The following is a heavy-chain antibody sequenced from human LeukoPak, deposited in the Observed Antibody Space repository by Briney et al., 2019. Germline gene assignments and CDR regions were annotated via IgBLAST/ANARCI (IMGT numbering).Heavy chain of an antibody. D-gene: IGHD2-15*01. V-gene: IGHV3-23*01. CDR2: ISGSGGST. CDR3: AKDDVVVVAATLHDY. J-gene: IGHJ4*02. Sequence: GGFLRLSCAASGFTFSSYAMSWVRQAPGKGLEWVSAISGSGGSTYYADSVKGRFTISRDNSKNTLYLQMNSLRAEDTAVYYCAKDDVVVVAATLHDYWGQGTLVTVSS. CDR1: GFTFSSYA.